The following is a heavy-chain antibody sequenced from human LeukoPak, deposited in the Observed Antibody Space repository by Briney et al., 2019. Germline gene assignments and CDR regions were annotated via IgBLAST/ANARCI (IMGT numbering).Heavy chain of an antibody. CDR2: MNPNSGNT. D-gene: IGHD2-8*01. V-gene: IGHV1-8*01. J-gene: IGHJ6*03. CDR3: ARGGIVLMVYAGYYYMDV. Sequence: ASVKVSCKASGYTFTSYDINWVRQATGQGLEWMGWMNPNSGNTGYAQKFQGRVTMTRNTSISTAYMELSNLRSEDTAVYYCARGGIVLMVYAGYYYMDVWGKGTTVTVSS. CDR1: GYTFTSYD.